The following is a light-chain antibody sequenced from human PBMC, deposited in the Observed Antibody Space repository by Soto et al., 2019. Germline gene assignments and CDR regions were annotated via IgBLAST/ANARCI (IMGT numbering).Light chain of an antibody. V-gene: IGLV2-14*01. CDR2: EVS. J-gene: IGLJ2*01. CDR1: SRDVGGYNY. Sequence: QSVLTQPASVSGSPGESITISCTGTSRDVGGYNYVSWYQQHPGKAPRLFIYEVSNRPSGVSNRFSGSKSANTASLTISGLQAEDEADYYCSSYTSSNSLVFGGGTKLTVL. CDR3: SSYTSSNSLV.